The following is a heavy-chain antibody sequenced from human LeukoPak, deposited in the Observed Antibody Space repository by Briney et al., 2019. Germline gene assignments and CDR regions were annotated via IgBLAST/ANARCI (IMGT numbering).Heavy chain of an antibody. Sequence: ASVKVSCKASGYTFTGYYMHWVRQAPGQGLEWMGWINPNSGGTNYAQKFQGRVTMTRDTSISTAYMELSRLRSDDTAVYYCARDLGYLSGSSLDYWGQGTLVTVSS. CDR1: GYTFTGYY. CDR2: INPNSGGT. D-gene: IGHD1-26*01. V-gene: IGHV1-2*02. J-gene: IGHJ4*02. CDR3: ARDLGYLSGSSLDY.